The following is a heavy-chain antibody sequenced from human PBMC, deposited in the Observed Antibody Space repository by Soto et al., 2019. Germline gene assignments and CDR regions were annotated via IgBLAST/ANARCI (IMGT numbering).Heavy chain of an antibody. V-gene: IGHV1-8*01. J-gene: IGHJ4*02. CDR1: GYTFTSYD. CDR2: MNPNSGNT. D-gene: IGHD2-8*01. Sequence: ASVKVFCKASGYTFTSYDINWVRQATGQGLEWMGWMNPNSGNTGYAQKFQGRVTMTRNTSISTAYMELSSLRSEDTAVYYCARASGYCTNGVCYMADYWGQGTLVTVSS. CDR3: ARASGYCTNGVCYMADY.